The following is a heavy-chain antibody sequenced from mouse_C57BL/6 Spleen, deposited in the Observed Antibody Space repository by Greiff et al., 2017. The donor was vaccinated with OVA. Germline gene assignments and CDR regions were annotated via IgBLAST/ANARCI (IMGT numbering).Heavy chain of an antibody. CDR1: GYTFTDHT. CDR3: ARRDYYGSSSYAMDY. V-gene: IGHV1-78*01. D-gene: IGHD1-1*01. J-gene: IGHJ4*01. CDR2: REKKEGST. Sequence: LQESDAELVKPGASVKISCKVSGYTFTDHTIHWMKQRPEQGLEWKGEREKKEGSTKYNEKFKGKATLTADKSSSTAYMQLNSLTSEDSAVYFCARRDYYGSSSYAMDYWGQGTSVTVSS.